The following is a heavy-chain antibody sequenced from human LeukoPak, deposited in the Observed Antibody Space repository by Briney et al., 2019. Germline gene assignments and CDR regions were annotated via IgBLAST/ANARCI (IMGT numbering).Heavy chain of an antibody. CDR3: ARSAGYSSSWYDFAYGGWFDP. J-gene: IGHJ5*02. CDR2: IYTSGST. V-gene: IGHV4-61*02. D-gene: IGHD6-13*01. CDR1: GGSISSGSYY. Sequence: PSETLSLTCTVSGGSISSGSYYWSRIRQPAGKGLEWIGRIYTSGSTNYNPSLKSRVTISVDTSKNQFSLKLNSVTAADTAVYYCARSAGYSSSWYDFAYGGWFDPWGQGTLVTVSS.